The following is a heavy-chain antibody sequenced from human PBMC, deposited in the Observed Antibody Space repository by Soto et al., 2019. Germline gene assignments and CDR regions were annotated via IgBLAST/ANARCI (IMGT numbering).Heavy chain of an antibody. CDR3: ARALWFGESDYYFDY. D-gene: IGHD3-10*01. CDR2: IIPIFGTA. Sequence: SVKVSCKASGGTFSSYAISWVRQAPGQGLEWMGGIIPIFGTANYAQKFQGRVTITADESTSTAYMELSSLRSEDTAVYYCARALWFGESDYYFDYWGQGTLVTVSS. CDR1: GGTFSSYA. V-gene: IGHV1-69*13. J-gene: IGHJ4*02.